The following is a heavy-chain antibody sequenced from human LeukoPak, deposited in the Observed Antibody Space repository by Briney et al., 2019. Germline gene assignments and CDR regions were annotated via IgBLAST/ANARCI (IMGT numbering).Heavy chain of an antibody. CDR3: ARDHWRGSEKYYMDV. V-gene: IGHV1-69*13. D-gene: IGHD3-3*01. Sequence: ASVKVSCKASGGTFSSYAISWVRQAPGQGLEWMGGIIPIFGTANYAQKFQGRVTITADESTSTAYMELSSLRSEDTAVYYCARDHWRGSEKYYMDVWGKGTTVTISS. CDR2: IIPIFGTA. CDR1: GGTFSSYA. J-gene: IGHJ6*03.